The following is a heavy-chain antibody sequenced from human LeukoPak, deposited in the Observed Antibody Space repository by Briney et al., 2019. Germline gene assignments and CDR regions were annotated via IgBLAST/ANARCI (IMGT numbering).Heavy chain of an antibody. J-gene: IGHJ3*02. CDR2: INAGNGNT. Sequence: ASVKVSCKASGYTFTSYAMHWVRQAPGQRLEWMGWINAGNGNTKYSQEFQGRVTITRDTSASTAYMELSSLRSEDMAVYYCARAQLSSYYYDSSAYNAFDIWGQGTMVTVSS. CDR1: GYTFTSYA. CDR3: ARAQLSSYYYDSSAYNAFDI. V-gene: IGHV1-3*03. D-gene: IGHD3-22*01.